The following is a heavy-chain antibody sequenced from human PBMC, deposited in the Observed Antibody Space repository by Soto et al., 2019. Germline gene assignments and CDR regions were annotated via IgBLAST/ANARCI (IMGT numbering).Heavy chain of an antibody. V-gene: IGHV3-48*02. CDR3: TRDPHSLDY. J-gene: IGHJ4*02. D-gene: IGHD2-21*01. CDR2: INSGSSSK. CDR1: GFTFSSYS. Sequence: PGGSLRLSCAASGFTFSSYSMNWVRQAPGKGLEWVSYINSGSSSKHYADAVTGRFTISRDNAKNSLYLQMNSLRDEDTAVYYCTRDPHSLDYWGQGTLVTVSS.